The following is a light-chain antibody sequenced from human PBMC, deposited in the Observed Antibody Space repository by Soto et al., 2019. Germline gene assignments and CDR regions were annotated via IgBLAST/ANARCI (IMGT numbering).Light chain of an antibody. CDR1: QSISSSY. J-gene: IGKJ1*01. CDR3: QQYGTSPWT. CDR2: GAS. Sequence: EIVLTQSPGTLSLSPGERATLSCRASQSISSSYLAWYQQKPGQAPRLLIYGASSRAVGIPDNFSGSGSGTDFTLTISRLEPEDFAVYYCQQYGTSPWTFGQGTKEEIK. V-gene: IGKV3-20*01.